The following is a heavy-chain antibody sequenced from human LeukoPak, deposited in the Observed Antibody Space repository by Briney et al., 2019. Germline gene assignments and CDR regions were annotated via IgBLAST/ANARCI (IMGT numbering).Heavy chain of an antibody. CDR2: IFGSGGSP. CDR1: GFTFGSHA. CDR3: GKTTVGYSSGQKPAWPVDY. V-gene: IGHV3-23*01. J-gene: IGHJ4*02. Sequence: PGGSLRLSCDASGFTFGSHAMYWVRQAPGKGLEWVAGIFGSGGSPHYADSVKGRFTISRDNSRNTVYLQINSLRADDTAVYYCGKTTVGYSSGQKPAWPVDYWGQGTLVTVSS. D-gene: IGHD5-18*01.